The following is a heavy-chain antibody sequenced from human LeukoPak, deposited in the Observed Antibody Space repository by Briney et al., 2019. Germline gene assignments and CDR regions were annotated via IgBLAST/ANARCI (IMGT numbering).Heavy chain of an antibody. CDR2: INPSGGST. D-gene: IGHD1-26*01. CDR3: AIIGTDGSDPDY. J-gene: IGHJ4*02. CDR1: GYTFTSYY. V-gene: IGHV1-46*01. Sequence: ASVKVSCKASGYTFTSYYMHWVRQAPGQGLEWMGIINPSGGSTSYAQKFQGRVTMTRDMSTSTVYMELSSLRSEDTAAYYCAIIGTDGSDPDYWGQGTLVTVSS.